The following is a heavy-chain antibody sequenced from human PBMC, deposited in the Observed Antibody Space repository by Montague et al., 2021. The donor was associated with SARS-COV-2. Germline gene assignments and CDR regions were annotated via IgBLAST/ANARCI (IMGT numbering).Heavy chain of an antibody. CDR1: GFSLSTSGMC. CDR2: XDWXDDK. V-gene: IGHV2-70*11. Sequence: PALVKPTQALTLTCTFSGFSLSTSGMCVSWIRQPPGKALEWLARXDWXDDKYYSTSLKTRLTISKDNSKNPVVLTMTNMDPVDTATYYCAREYSSGVYFDYWGQGTLVTVSS. CDR3: AREYSSGVYFDY. J-gene: IGHJ4*02. D-gene: IGHD6-19*01.